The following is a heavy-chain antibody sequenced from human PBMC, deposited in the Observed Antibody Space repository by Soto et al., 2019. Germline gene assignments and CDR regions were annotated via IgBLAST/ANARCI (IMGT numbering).Heavy chain of an antibody. Sequence: SETLSLTCTVSGGSISSGGHYWSWIRQHPGKGLEWIGYIYYSGSTYYNPSLKSRVTISVDTSKNQFSLKLSSVTAADTAVYYCARGSVAAAVGWFDPWGQGTLVTVSS. CDR2: IYYSGST. J-gene: IGHJ5*02. V-gene: IGHV4-31*03. CDR3: ARGSVAAAVGWFDP. CDR1: GGSISSGGHY. D-gene: IGHD6-13*01.